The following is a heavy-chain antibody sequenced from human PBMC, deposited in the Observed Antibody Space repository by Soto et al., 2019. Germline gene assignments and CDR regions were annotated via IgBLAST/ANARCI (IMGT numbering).Heavy chain of an antibody. J-gene: IGHJ4*02. CDR2: ISYDGSNK. V-gene: IGHV3-30*18. Sequence: QVQLVESGGGVVQPGRSLRLSCAASGFTFSSYGMHWVRQAPGKGLEWVAVISYDGSNKYYADSVKGRFTISRDNSKNTRYLQMNSLRAEDTAVYYCAKDHEQWLVALVFDYWGQGTLVTVSS. CDR1: GFTFSSYG. CDR3: AKDHEQWLVALVFDY. D-gene: IGHD6-19*01.